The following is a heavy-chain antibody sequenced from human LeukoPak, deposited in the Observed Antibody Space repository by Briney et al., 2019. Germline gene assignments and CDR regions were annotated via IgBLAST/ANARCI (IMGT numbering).Heavy chain of an antibody. Sequence: GGSLTLSCAASGFTLSDNYMTWVRQAPGKGLEWVCRINANGASTAYADSVKGGFTISIDNAKKSLYLQMNRLRADDTPVYYFSEHGITVIGDVWGKGTTVTISS. V-gene: IGHV3-20*04. CDR2: INANGAST. J-gene: IGHJ6*04. D-gene: IGHD3-10*02. CDR3: SEHGITVIGDV. CDR1: GFTLSDNY.